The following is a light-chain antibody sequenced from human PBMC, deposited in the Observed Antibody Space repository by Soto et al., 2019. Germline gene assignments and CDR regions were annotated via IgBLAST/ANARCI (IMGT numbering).Light chain of an antibody. V-gene: IGKV3-11*01. CDR1: PSVTNY. CDR3: QQRNIWPPVT. J-gene: IGKJ5*01. CDR2: GAF. Sequence: IVLTKSPAPLSLSPGERATLSCRASPSVTNYLAWYQQKPGQPPRLLIYGAFNRAAGIPARFSGSASRTDFTLTISSLEPEDSAVYYCQQRNIWPPVTFGQGTRLVI.